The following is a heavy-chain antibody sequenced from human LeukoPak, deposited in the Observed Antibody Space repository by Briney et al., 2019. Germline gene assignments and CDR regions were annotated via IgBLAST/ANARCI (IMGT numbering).Heavy chain of an antibody. CDR2: IYYSGST. J-gene: IGHJ6*03. Sequence: SGTLSLTCTVSGGSISSYYWSWIRQPPGKGLEWIGYIYYSGSTNYNPSLKSRVTISVDTSKNQFSLKLSSVTAADTAVYYCARDRAAGTTPYYYYYYMDVWGKGTTVTVSS. CDR1: GGSISSYY. V-gene: IGHV4-59*01. CDR3: ARDRAAGTTPYYYYYYMDV. D-gene: IGHD6-13*01.